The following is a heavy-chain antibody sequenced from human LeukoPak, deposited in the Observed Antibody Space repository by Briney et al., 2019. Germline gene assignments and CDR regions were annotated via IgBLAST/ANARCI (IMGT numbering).Heavy chain of an antibody. CDR3: AKAGNDVDTAIVH. J-gene: IGHJ4*02. D-gene: IGHD5-18*01. CDR2: ISGSGSST. V-gene: IGHV3-23*01. Sequence: PGGSLRLSCAASGFTFSSYAMSWVRQAPGKGLEWVSGISGSGSSTYYADSVKGRFTISRDNSKNTLYLQMNSLRAEDTAVYYCAKAGNDVDTAIVHWGQGTLVTVSS. CDR1: GFTFSSYA.